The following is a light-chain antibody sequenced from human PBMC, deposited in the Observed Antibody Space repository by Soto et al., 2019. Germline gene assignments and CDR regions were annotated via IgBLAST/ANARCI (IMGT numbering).Light chain of an antibody. CDR1: RSDVGAYKY. Sequence: QSALTQPASVSGSPGQSITISCTGTRSDVGAYKYVSWYQLSPGKAPQLMVYEVTNRPSRVSNRVSGSKSGNTASLTISGLQAEDEADYFCSSFTTTSTYVFGSGTKLTVL. V-gene: IGLV2-14*01. CDR3: SSFTTTSTYV. J-gene: IGLJ1*01. CDR2: EVT.